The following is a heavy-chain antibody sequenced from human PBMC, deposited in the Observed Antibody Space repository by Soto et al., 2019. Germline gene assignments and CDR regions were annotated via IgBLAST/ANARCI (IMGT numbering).Heavy chain of an antibody. J-gene: IGHJ3*02. CDR3: ARANDFNAFDI. Sequence: EVQLVESGGDLVQPGGSLRLSCVASGFSVSGGYMNWVRQSPGKGPEWVSVIYSGGSTYQADSVKGRFTISRDDYKNTLYLQMNSLRPEDTAVYYCARANDFNAFDIWGPGTMVTVSS. D-gene: IGHD2-21*02. V-gene: IGHV3-53*04. CDR1: GFSVSGGY. CDR2: IYSGGST.